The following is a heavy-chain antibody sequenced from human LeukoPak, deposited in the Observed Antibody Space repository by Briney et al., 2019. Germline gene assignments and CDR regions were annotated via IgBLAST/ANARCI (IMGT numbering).Heavy chain of an antibody. Sequence: PGGSLRLSCAASGFTFSSYGMRWVRQAPGKGLEWVAFIRYDGSNKYYADSVKGRFTISRDNSKNTLYLQVNSLRAEDTAVYYCAKDWSNSGWYFDYWGQGTLVTVSS. J-gene: IGHJ4*02. CDR1: GFTFSSYG. V-gene: IGHV3-30*02. CDR3: AKDWSNSGWYFDY. CDR2: IRYDGSNK. D-gene: IGHD6-19*01.